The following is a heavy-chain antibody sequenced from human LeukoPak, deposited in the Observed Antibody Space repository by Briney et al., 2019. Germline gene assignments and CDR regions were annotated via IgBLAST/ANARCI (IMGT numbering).Heavy chain of an antibody. V-gene: IGHV1-46*01. J-gene: IGHJ6*02. CDR2: INPSGGST. Sequence: ASVKVSCTASGYTFTSYYMHWVRQAPGQGLEWMGIINPSGGSTSYAQKFQGRVTMTRDTSTSTVYMELSSLGSEDTAVYYCARDIVVVVAQPNYYYGMDVWGQGTTVTVSS. CDR3: ARDIVVVVAQPNYYYGMDV. D-gene: IGHD2-15*01. CDR1: GYTFTSYY.